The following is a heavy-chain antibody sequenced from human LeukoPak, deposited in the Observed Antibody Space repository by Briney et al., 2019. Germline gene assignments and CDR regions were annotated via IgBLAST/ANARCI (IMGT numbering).Heavy chain of an antibody. CDR1: GFTFGNYA. Sequence: GGSLRLSCVGSGFTFGNYAMNWVRQAPGKGLEWVAAISGRGGDTFYADSVKGRFTFSRDNSKNTMFLQMNSLRAEDTALYYCAKEARDILTHYYWGSQFDYWGQGTLVIVSS. J-gene: IGHJ4*02. V-gene: IGHV3-23*01. CDR2: ISGRGGDT. D-gene: IGHD3-9*01. CDR3: AKEARDILTHYYWGSQFDY.